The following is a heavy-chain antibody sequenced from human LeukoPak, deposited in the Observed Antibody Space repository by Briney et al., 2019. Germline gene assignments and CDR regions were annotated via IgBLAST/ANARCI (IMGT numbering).Heavy chain of an antibody. CDR3: ATSLRSSSWYSTSAFDI. D-gene: IGHD6-13*01. Sequence: GESLKISCKGSGYSFTSYWIGWVRQMPGKGLEWMGIIYPGDSDTRYSPSFQGQVTISADKSISTAYLQWSSLKASDTAMYYCATSLRSSSWYSTSAFDIWGQGTMVTVSS. CDR2: IYPGDSDT. V-gene: IGHV5-51*01. CDR1: GYSFTSYW. J-gene: IGHJ3*02.